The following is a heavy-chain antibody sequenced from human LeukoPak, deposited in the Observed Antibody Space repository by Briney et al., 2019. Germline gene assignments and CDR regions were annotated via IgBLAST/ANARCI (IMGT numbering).Heavy chain of an antibody. CDR3: ARTVRGYSYGDFDY. J-gene: IGHJ4*02. CDR2: KWNGGSNK. Sequence: GGALRLSCAPPGFTLSIYSMHWVRQAPGKGGEWGAVKWNGGSNKFYADAVRGRFTISRDNSNNTLFLQMNSLRAEDTAVYYCARTVRGYSYGDFDYWGQGTLVTVSS. CDR1: GFTLSIYS. V-gene: IGHV3-33*01. D-gene: IGHD5-18*01.